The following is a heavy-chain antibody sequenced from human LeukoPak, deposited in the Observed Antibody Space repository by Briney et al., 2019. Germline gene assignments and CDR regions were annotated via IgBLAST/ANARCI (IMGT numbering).Heavy chain of an antibody. CDR3: ARLRRGYYDSSGYDDY. J-gene: IGHJ4*02. V-gene: IGHV4-4*02. Sequence: PSGTLSLTCAVSGDSISSSNWWSWVRQPPGKGLEWIGEIYHSGSTNYNPSLKSRVTISVDKSKNQFSLKLSSVTAADTAVYYCARLRRGYYDSSGYDDYWGQGTLVTVSS. CDR2: IYHSGST. D-gene: IGHD3-22*01. CDR1: GDSISSSNW.